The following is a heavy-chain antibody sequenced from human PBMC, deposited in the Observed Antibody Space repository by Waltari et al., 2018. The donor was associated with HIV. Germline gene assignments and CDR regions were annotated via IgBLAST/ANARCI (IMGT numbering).Heavy chain of an antibody. J-gene: IGHJ6*02. CDR2: INPNSGGT. CDR3: ARDRARTTDYYYYGMDV. V-gene: IGHV1-2*02. Sequence: QVQLVQSGPEAKKRWASVKVSCKASGYTFTGYYMHWVRQAPGQGLEWMGWINPNSGGTNYAQKFQGRVTMTRDTSISTAYMELSRLRSDDTAVYYCARDRARTTDYYYYGMDVWGQGTTVTVSS. CDR1: GYTFTGYY. D-gene: IGHD1-7*01.